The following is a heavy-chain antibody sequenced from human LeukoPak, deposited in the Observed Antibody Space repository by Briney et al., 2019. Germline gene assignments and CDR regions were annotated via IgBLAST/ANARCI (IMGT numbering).Heavy chain of an antibody. J-gene: IGHJ5*02. V-gene: IGHV1-8*01. D-gene: IGHD6-13*01. Sequence: ASVKVSCKTSGYTFTSYDINWVRQATGQGLEWMGWMNPNSGNTGYAQKFQGRVTMTRNTSISTAYMELSSLRSEDTAVYYCARAIAGVAAAGRRWFDPWGQGTLVTVSS. CDR3: ARAIAGVAAAGRRWFDP. CDR1: GYTFTSYD. CDR2: MNPNSGNT.